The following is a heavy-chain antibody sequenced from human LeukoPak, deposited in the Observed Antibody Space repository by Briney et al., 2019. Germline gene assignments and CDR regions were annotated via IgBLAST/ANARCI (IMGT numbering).Heavy chain of an antibody. CDR1: GYTFTSYY. V-gene: IGHV1-46*01. CDR3: ARPRSMIRDLFDY. Sequence: ASVKAFCKASGYTFTSYYMHWVRQAPGQGLEWMGIINPIGGATTYAQKFQGRVTMTRDTSTSTVYMDLSSLGSEDTAVYYCARPRSMIRDLFDYWGQGTLVTVSS. J-gene: IGHJ4*02. CDR2: INPIGGAT. D-gene: IGHD3-10*01.